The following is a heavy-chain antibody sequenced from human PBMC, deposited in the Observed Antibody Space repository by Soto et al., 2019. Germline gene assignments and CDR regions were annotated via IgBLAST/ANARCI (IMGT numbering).Heavy chain of an antibody. D-gene: IGHD2-2*01. Sequence: EVQLVESGGGLVKPGGSLRLSCAASGFTFSSYSMNWVRQAPGKGLEWVSSISSSSSYIYYADSVKGRFTISREKAKNSLYLQMNSLRAEDTAVYYCASDEANIVVVPAAKYYYYYGLDVWGQGTTVTVSS. V-gene: IGHV3-21*01. CDR2: ISSSSSYI. J-gene: IGHJ6*02. CDR3: ASDEANIVVVPAAKYYYYYGLDV. CDR1: GFTFSSYS.